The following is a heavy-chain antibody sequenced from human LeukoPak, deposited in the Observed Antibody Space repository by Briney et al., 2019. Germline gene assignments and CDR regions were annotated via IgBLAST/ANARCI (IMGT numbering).Heavy chain of an antibody. V-gene: IGHV1-18*01. Sequence: ASVKVSCKTSGYTFITYHIAWVRQATGQGLEWMGWISPYNGNTTYAQKLQGRVTMTTDTSTSTAYMELRSLRSDDTAVYYCARDVSEGFGERVIWGRGTMVTVSS. CDR1: GYTFITYH. J-gene: IGHJ3*01. D-gene: IGHD3-10*01. CDR2: ISPYNGNT. CDR3: ARDVSEGFGERVI.